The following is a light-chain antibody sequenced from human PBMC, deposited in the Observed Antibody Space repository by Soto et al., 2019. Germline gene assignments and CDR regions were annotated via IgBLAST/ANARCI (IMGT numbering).Light chain of an antibody. V-gene: IGKV1-27*01. J-gene: IGKJ1*01. Sequence: IQMTQSPSSLSASVGDRVTITCRASQGITNHLAWYQQKPGKVPKLLIYAASTLQSGVTSRISGSGSGTGFTLTISSLQPEDVATYYCQQYNSIPRTFGQGTKVEI. CDR1: QGITNH. CDR3: QQYNSIPRT. CDR2: AAS.